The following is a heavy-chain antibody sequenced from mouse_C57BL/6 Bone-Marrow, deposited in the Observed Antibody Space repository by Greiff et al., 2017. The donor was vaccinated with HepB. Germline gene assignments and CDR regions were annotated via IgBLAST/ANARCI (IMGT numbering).Heavy chain of an antibody. V-gene: IGHV14-4*01. Sequence: VQLQQSGAELVRPGASVKLSCTASGFNIKDDYMHWVKQRPEQGLEWIGLIDPENGDTEYASKFQGKATITADTSSNTAYLQLSSLTSEDTAVYYCTIITTVPWYFDVWGTGTTVTVSS. CDR1: GFNIKDDY. J-gene: IGHJ1*03. D-gene: IGHD1-1*01. CDR3: TIITTVPWYFDV. CDR2: IDPENGDT.